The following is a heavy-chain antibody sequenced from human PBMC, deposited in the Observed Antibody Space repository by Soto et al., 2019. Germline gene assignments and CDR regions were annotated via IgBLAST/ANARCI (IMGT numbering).Heavy chain of an antibody. CDR3: TRDPGRSWFDP. J-gene: IGHJ5*02. D-gene: IGHD3-10*01. Sequence: PSETLSLTCIVSNGSISSRSSYWGWIRQTPGRGLEWIGSIYYIGNTYYNPSLKSRVTISIDTSKTQFSLKMNSVTAEDTAVYYCTRDPGRSWFDPWGQGTLVTVSS. CDR2: IYYIGNT. CDR1: NGSISSRSSY. V-gene: IGHV4-39*02.